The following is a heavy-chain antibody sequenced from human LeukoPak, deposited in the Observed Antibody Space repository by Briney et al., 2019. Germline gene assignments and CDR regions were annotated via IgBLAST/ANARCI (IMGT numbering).Heavy chain of an antibody. V-gene: IGHV3-11*01. CDR3: ARESSGWYYFDY. J-gene: IGHJ4*02. CDR1: GFTFSGYY. CDR2: ISSSGGTI. D-gene: IGHD6-19*01. Sequence: GSLRLSCAGSGFTFSGYYMSWIRQDPGEGLGWVSYISSSGGTIYYADSVKGRFTISRDNAKNSLYLQMNSLRAEDTAVYYCARESSGWYYFDYWGQGTLVTVSS.